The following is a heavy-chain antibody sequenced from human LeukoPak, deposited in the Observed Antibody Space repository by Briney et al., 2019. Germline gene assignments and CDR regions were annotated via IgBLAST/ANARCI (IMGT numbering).Heavy chain of an antibody. Sequence: PETLSLTCAVYGGSFSGYYWSWIRQPPGKGLEWIGEINHSGSTNYNPSLTSRATISVDTSKNQFSLKQSTVAAADAAVYYCARDRPYNWFDAWGQGTLVTVSS. V-gene: IGHV4-34*01. CDR3: ARDRPYNWFDA. J-gene: IGHJ5*01. CDR1: GGSFSGYY. CDR2: INHSGST.